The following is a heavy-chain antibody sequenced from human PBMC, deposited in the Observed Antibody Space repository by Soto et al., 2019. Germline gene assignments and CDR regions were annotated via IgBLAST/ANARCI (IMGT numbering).Heavy chain of an antibody. D-gene: IGHD6-13*01. CDR3: ARQVSNSWKRNYYFYGMDV. CDR1: GGSISSYY. J-gene: IGHJ6*02. CDR2: IYYSGST. Sequence: PSETLSLTCTVSGGSISSYYWSWIRQPPGKGLEWIGYIYYSGSTNYNPSLKSRVTISVDTSKNHFSLKLSSVTAADTAVYYCARQVSNSWKRNYYFYGMDVWGLGTTVTVSS. V-gene: IGHV4-59*08.